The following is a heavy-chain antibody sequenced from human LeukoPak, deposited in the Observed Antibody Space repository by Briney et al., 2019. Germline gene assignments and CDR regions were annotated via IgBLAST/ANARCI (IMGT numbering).Heavy chain of an antibody. V-gene: IGHV3-23*01. Sequence: GGSLRLSCAASGFTFSSYAMHWVRQAPGKGLEWVSAITGTGAYTNYADSVKGRFTISRDNSKNTMYLQMNSLRAEDTAIYYCAKRGSTSSGYFDLWGWGTLVTVSS. CDR1: GFTFSSYA. CDR2: ITGTGAYT. J-gene: IGHJ4*02. CDR3: AKRGSTSSGYFDL. D-gene: IGHD3-22*01.